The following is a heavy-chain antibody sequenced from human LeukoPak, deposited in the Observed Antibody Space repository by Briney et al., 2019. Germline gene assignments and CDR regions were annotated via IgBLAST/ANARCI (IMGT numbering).Heavy chain of an antibody. V-gene: IGHV3-43*01. CDR3: AKDHEIAAATGNNWFDP. CDR1: GFTFDDYT. D-gene: IGHD6-13*01. CDR2: ISWDGGST. J-gene: IGHJ5*02. Sequence: GGSLRLSCAASGFTFDDYTMHWVRQAPGKGLEWVSLISWDGGSTYYADSVKGRFTISRDNSENSLYLQMNSLRTEDTALYYCAKDHEIAAATGNNWFDPWGQGTLVTVSS.